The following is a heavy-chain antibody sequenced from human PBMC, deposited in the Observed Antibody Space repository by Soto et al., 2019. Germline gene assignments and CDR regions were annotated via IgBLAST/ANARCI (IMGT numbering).Heavy chain of an antibody. J-gene: IGHJ4*02. D-gene: IGHD3-22*01. CDR2: IKSKTDGATT. CDR3: ATDAYYDTSGYWF. CDR1: GFTFSNAW. V-gene: IGHV3-15*01. Sequence: PGGSLRLSCAASGFTFSNAWMSWVRQAPGKGLEWVGRIKSKTDGATTDYAALVKGRFTISRDDSKNTLYLQINSLKTEDTAVYYCATDAYYDTSGYWFWGQGTLVTVSS.